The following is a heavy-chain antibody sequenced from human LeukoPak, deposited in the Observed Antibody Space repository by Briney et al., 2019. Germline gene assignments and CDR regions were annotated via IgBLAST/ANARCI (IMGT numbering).Heavy chain of an antibody. V-gene: IGHV4-30-2*01. CDR3: ARVGAGWSIFDY. D-gene: IGHD6-19*01. Sequence: SQTLSLTCAVSGGSISSGGYSWSWIRQPPGMGLEWIGYIYHSGSTYYNPSLKSRVTISVDRSKNQFSLKLSSVTAADTAVYYCARVGAGWSIFDYWGQGTLVTVSS. CDR1: GGSISSGGYS. J-gene: IGHJ4*02. CDR2: IYHSGST.